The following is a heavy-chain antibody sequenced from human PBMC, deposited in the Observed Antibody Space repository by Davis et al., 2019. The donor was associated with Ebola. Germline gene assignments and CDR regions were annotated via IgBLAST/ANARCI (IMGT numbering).Heavy chain of an antibody. Sequence: MPGGSLRLSCAVYGGSFSGYYWSWIRQPPGKGLEWIGEINHSGSTNYNPSIKSRVSISVDTSKNQFSLKLSSVTAAETAVYYCARRGGSGYYRVAAFDIWGQGTMVTVSS. CDR1: GGSFSGYY. CDR3: ARRGGSGYYRVAAFDI. V-gene: IGHV4-34*01. CDR2: INHSGST. D-gene: IGHD3-22*01. J-gene: IGHJ3*02.